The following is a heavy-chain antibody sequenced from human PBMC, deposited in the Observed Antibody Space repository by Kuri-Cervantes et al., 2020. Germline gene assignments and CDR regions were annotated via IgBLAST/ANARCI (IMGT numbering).Heavy chain of an antibody. V-gene: IGHV4-39*02. CDR1: GGSISSSSYY. J-gene: IGHJ3*02. CDR3: ARGIMWPGPYGRTAFDI. CDR2: IYYSGST. D-gene: IGHD3-16*01. Sequence: SETLSLTCTVSGGSISSSSYYWGWIRQPPVKGLEWIGSIYYSGSTYYNPSLRSRITISVDTSNNQFSLKLSSVTAADTALYYCARGIMWPGPYGRTAFDIWSQGTMVTVSS.